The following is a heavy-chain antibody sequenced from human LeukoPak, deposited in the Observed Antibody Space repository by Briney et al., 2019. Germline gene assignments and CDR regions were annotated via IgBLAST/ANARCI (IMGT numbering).Heavy chain of an antibody. V-gene: IGHV1-2*02. Sequence: ASVKVPCKASGYTFTGYYMHWVRQAPGQGLEWMGRINPNSGGTNYAQKFQGRVTMTRDTSISTAYMELSRLRSDDTAVYYCARVHYSGSYFGYWGQGTLVTVSS. CDR2: INPNSGGT. CDR3: ARVHYSGSYFGY. CDR1: GYTFTGYY. J-gene: IGHJ4*02. D-gene: IGHD1-26*01.